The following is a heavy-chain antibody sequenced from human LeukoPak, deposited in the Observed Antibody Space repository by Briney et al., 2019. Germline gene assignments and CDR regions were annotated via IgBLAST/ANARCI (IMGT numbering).Heavy chain of an antibody. D-gene: IGHD4-23*01. CDR1: GXTVSSNY. V-gene: IGHV3-66*01. CDR3: ARTTTVVTSIDY. Sequence: GGSLRLSCAASGXTVSSNYMSWVRQAPGKGLEWVSVIYSGGSTYYADSVKGRFTISRDNSKNTLYLQMNSLRAEDTAVYYCARTTTVVTSIDYWGQGTLVTVSS. J-gene: IGHJ4*02. CDR2: IYSGGST.